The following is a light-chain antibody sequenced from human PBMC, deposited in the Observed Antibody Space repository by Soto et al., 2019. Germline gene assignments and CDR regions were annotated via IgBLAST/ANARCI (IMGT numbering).Light chain of an antibody. J-gene: IGKJ5*01. CDR1: QSVSSSY. CDR2: DAS. V-gene: IGKV3D-20*01. CDR3: QQYGSAPPIT. Sequence: EIGLTQSPATLSLSPGERATLSCGASQSVSSSYLAWYQQKPGLAPRLLIYDASSRATGIPDRFSGSGSGTDVTLTISRLETEDFAVYYCQQYGSAPPITFGQGTRLEIK.